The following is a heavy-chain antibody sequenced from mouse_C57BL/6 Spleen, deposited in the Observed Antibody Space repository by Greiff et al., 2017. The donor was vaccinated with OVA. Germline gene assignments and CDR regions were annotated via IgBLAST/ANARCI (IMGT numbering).Heavy chain of an antibody. J-gene: IGHJ3*01. V-gene: IGHV1-26*01. Sequence: EVQLQQSGPELVKPGASVKISCKASGYTFTDYYMNWVKQSHGKSLEWIGDINPNNGGTSYNQKFKGKATLTVDKSSSTAYMELRSLTSEDSAVYYCAGGTRGWFAYWGQGTLVTVSA. CDR3: AGGTRGWFAY. D-gene: IGHD3-3*01. CDR1: GYTFTDYY. CDR2: INPNNGGT.